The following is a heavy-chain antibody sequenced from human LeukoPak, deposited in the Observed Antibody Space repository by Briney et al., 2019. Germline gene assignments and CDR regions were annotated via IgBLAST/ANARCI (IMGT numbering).Heavy chain of an antibody. CDR2: ISSGSGTI. J-gene: IGHJ3*02. Sequence: GGSLRVSSVQPLFTFTVSAMCTVRQAPGKGLEWVSYISSGSGTIYYADSVKGRFTISRDNIKNSLYLQMNSLRDEDTAVYYCARDVGFYIWGQGTMVTVSS. V-gene: IGHV3-48*02. CDR3: ARDVGFYI. CDR1: LFTFTVSA.